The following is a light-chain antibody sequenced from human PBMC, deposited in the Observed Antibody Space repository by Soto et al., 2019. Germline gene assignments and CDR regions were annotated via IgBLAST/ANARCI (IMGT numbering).Light chain of an antibody. CDR1: SSNIGAGYD. CDR3: RTYDNGAV. V-gene: IGLV1-40*01. Sequence: QSVLTQPPSVSGAPGQRVTISCTGSSSNIGAGYDVHWYQQLPGTAPKLLIYGNTNRPSGVPDRFSGSKSGTSASLAITGLQAEDEADYYCRTYDNGAVFGGGTKLTVL. CDR2: GNT. J-gene: IGLJ2*01.